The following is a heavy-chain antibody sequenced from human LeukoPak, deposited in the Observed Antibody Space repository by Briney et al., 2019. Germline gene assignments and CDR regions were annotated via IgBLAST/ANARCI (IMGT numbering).Heavy chain of an antibody. J-gene: IGHJ4*02. V-gene: IGHV3-48*02. CDR1: GFNFGTYI. CDR3: ARDKDYVNYPFDY. D-gene: IGHD4-11*01. Sequence: GGSLRLSCAASGFNFGTYIMNWVRQAPGKGLEWVSHISSSSTSKYYADSVKGRFTISRDNAKNSLFLQMNSLRDEDTAVYYCARDKDYVNYPFDYWGQGTLVTVSS. CDR2: ISSSSTSK.